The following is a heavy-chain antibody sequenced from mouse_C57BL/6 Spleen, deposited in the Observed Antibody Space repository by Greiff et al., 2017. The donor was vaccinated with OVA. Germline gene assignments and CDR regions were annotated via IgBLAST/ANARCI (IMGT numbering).Heavy chain of an antibody. D-gene: IGHD2-2*01. J-gene: IGHJ1*03. CDR3: AREGVTGWYCDV. Sequence: EVQVVESGGGLVKPGGSLKLSCAASGFTFSSYAMSWVRQTPEKRLEWVATISDGGSYTYSPDNVKGRFTISRDNAKNNLSLQMSHLKSEDTAMYYCAREGVTGWYCDVWGTGTTVTVSS. CDR1: GFTFSSYA. V-gene: IGHV5-4*01. CDR2: ISDGGSYT.